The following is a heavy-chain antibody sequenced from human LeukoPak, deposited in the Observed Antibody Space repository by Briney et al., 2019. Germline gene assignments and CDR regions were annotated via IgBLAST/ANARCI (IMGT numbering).Heavy chain of an antibody. Sequence: SETLSLTCTVSGGSISTSSYYWSWIRQPAGKGLEWIGRIYTSGSTNYNPSLKSRVTISVDTSKNQFSLKLCSVTAADTAVYYCARDRVGATMTYYYYYYYMDVWGKGTTVTISS. CDR2: IYTSGST. CDR3: ARDRVGATMTYYYYYYYMDV. CDR1: GGSISTSSYY. D-gene: IGHD1-26*01. V-gene: IGHV4-61*02. J-gene: IGHJ6*03.